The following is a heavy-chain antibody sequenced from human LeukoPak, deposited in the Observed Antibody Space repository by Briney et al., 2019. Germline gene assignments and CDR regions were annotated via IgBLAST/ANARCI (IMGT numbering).Heavy chain of an antibody. CDR1: GFTFSSYA. V-gene: IGHV3-30-3*01. J-gene: IGHJ4*02. D-gene: IGHD6-19*01. CDR2: ISYDGSNK. Sequence: GGSLRLSCAASGFTFSSYAMHWVRQAPGKGLEWVAVISYDGSNKYYADSVKGRFTISRDNSKNTLYLQMNSLRAEDTAVYYCARGSFPLGSGWFDYWGQGTLVTVSS. CDR3: ARGSFPLGSGWFDY.